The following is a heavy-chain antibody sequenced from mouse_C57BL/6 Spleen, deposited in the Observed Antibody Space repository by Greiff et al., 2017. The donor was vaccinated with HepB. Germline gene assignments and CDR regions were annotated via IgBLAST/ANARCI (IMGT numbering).Heavy chain of an antibody. V-gene: IGHV1-4*01. CDR1: GYTFTSYT. CDR2: INPSSGYT. Sequence: QVQLKQSGAELARPGASVKMSCKASGYTFTSYTMHWVKQRPGQGLEWIGYINPSSGYTKYNQKFKDKATLTADKSSSTAYMQLSSLTSEDSAVYYCARGDGYDDFDYWGQGTTLTVSS. D-gene: IGHD2-2*01. CDR3: ARGDGYDDFDY. J-gene: IGHJ2*01.